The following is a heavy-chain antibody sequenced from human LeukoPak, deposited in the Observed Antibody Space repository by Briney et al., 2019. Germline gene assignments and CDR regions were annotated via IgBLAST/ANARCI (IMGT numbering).Heavy chain of an antibody. CDR1: GYTFIDYY. J-gene: IGHJ4*02. D-gene: IGHD6-19*01. V-gene: IGHV1-2*02. Sequence: ASVKVSCKASGYTFIDYYMHWVRQAPGQGLEWMGGSDPKSGGTSNAQKIQDRVAMIRNTSISTAYMELTRLRSDDTAVYYCARAYSSGWYGSTDYWGQGTLVTVSS. CDR3: ARAYSSGWYGSTDY. CDR2: SDPKSGGT.